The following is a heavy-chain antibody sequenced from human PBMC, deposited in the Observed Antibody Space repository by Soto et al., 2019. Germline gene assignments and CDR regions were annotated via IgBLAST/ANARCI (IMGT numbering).Heavy chain of an antibody. J-gene: IGHJ6*02. V-gene: IGHV3-11*01. CDR2: ISSSGSTI. CDR1: GFTFSDYY. Sequence: SGGSLRLSCAASGFTFSDYYMSWIRQAPGKGLEWVSYISSSGSTIYYADSVKGRFTISRDNAKNSLYLQMNSLRAEDTAVYYCARDLTYDFWSGYYYGMDVWGQGTTVTVSS. D-gene: IGHD3-3*01. CDR3: ARDLTYDFWSGYYYGMDV.